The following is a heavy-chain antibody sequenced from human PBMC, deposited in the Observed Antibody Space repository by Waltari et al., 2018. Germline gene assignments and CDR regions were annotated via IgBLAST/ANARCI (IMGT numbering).Heavy chain of an antibody. CDR1: GGSISSGGYY. D-gene: IGHD3-10*01. CDR3: ARDNLWFGELSGSVLDY. J-gene: IGHJ4*02. CDR2: IYYSGST. V-gene: IGHV4-31*03. Sequence: QVQLQESGPGLVKPSQTLSLTCTVSGGSISSGGYYWSWIRQHPGKGLEWIGYIYYSGSTYYNPSLKSRVTISVDTSKNQFSLKLSSVTAADTAVYYCARDNLWFGELSGSVLDYWGQGTLVIVSS.